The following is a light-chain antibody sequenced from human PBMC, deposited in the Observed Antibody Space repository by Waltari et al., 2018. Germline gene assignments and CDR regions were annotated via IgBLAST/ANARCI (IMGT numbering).Light chain of an antibody. CDR2: DVT. CDR1: SSDVGAYNH. Sequence: QSALTQPASVSGSPGQSITISCTGTSSDVGAYNHVSWYQQHPGKAPKRMIFDVTELPSGVSDRFSGSKSGNTASLTISGLQAEDEADYYCSSYTGFSTRVFGSGTHLIVL. J-gene: IGLJ1*01. V-gene: IGLV2-14*03. CDR3: SSYTGFSTRV.